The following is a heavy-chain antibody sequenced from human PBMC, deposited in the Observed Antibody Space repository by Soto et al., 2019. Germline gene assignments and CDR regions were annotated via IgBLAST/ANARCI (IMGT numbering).Heavy chain of an antibody. CDR1: GYSFSNYW. CDR3: GRHPYGDYDIMDV. D-gene: IGHD4-17*01. J-gene: IGHJ6*02. Sequence: ESLKISCKGSGYSFSNYWIGWVRQMPGKGLEWMGIIYPGNFDIGYSPSFQGQVTISADKSISTAYLQWSSLKASDTAMYYCGRHPYGDYDIMDVWGQGTMVTVSS. V-gene: IGHV5-51*01. CDR2: IYPGNFDI.